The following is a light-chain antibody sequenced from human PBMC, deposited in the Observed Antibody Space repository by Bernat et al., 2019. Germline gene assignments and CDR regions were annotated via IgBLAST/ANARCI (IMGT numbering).Light chain of an antibody. V-gene: IGKV1-39*01. CDR1: ENVHNY. CDR2: KAS. Sequence: KITITCRASENVHNYLNWYQQKPGKAPQILIYKASTLQTGVPSRFSGSGSGTDYTLTISSLQSEDVATYYCQHSYGNISVGPGTKLEIK. J-gene: IGKJ3*01. CDR3: QHSYGNIS.